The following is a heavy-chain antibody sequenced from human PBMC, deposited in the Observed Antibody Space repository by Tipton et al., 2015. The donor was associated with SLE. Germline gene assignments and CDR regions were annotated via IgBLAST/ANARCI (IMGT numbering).Heavy chain of an antibody. CDR3: ARERTLGYGDYGRGS. V-gene: IGHV4-59*12. J-gene: IGHJ5*02. Sequence: LRLSCAVYGGSFSSYYWSWIRQPPGKGLEWIGYIYYSGSSNYNPSLKSRVTISVDTSKNQFSLKLSSVTAADTAVYYCARERTLGYGDYGRGSWGQGTLVTVSS. CDR2: IYYSGSS. D-gene: IGHD4-17*01. CDR1: GGSFSSYY.